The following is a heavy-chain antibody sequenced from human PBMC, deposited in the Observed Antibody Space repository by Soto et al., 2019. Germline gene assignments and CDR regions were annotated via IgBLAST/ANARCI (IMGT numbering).Heavy chain of an antibody. CDR1: GFTFDDYG. D-gene: IGHD3-22*01. J-gene: IGHJ4*01. V-gene: IGHV3-20*04. Sequence: GGSLRLSCAASGFTFDDYGMSWVRQAPGKGLEWVSGINWNGGSTGYADSVKGRFTISRDNAKNSLYLQMNSLRAEDTALYYCARDGGDTYYYDRSGSAYWGHATLVTFSS. CDR3: ARDGGDTYYYDRSGSAY. CDR2: INWNGGST.